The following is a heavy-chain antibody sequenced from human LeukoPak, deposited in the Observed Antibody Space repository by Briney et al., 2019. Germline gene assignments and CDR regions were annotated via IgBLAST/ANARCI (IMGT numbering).Heavy chain of an antibody. CDR3: ARGSGSYGFFDL. CDR2: IYYSGST. Sequence: PETLSLTCSVSGGSLSTYHWSWIRLSPVKGLEWIGYIYYSGSTNYNPFLKSRVSLSVDTSTNQFSLKVRSVTAADTAVYYCARGSGSYGFFDLWGQGALVTVS. CDR1: GGSLSTYH. J-gene: IGHJ4*02. D-gene: IGHD5-18*01. V-gene: IGHV4-59*13.